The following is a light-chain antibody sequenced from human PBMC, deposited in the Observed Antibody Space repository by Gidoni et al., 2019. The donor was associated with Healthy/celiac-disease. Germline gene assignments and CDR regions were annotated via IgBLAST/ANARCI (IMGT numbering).Light chain of an antibody. CDR3: SSYTSSSTPV. J-gene: IGLJ2*01. V-gene: IGLV2-14*01. CDR1: SSDVGGYNY. CDR2: EVS. Sequence: QSALTQPASVSGSPGQSITISCTGTSSDVGGYNYVSWYQQHPAKAPKLMIYEVSNRPSGVPDRFSGSKSGNTASLTISGLQAEDEADYYGSSYTSSSTPVFGGGTKLTVL.